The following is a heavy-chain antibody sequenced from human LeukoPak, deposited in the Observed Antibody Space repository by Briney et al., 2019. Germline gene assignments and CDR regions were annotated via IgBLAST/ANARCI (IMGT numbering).Heavy chain of an antibody. CDR1: GGSFSGYH. Sequence: ETLSLTCAVYGGSFSGYHWTWIRQSPGKGLEWIGDINPSGSTYYNPSLKSRLTISVDTSKNQFSLKLRSVTAADTAVYYCARGRHDITMIVVVMTSVSYYLDVWGKGTTVTVS. D-gene: IGHD3-22*01. J-gene: IGHJ6*03. CDR2: INPSGST. V-gene: IGHV4-34*01. CDR3: ARGRHDITMIVVVMTSVSYYLDV.